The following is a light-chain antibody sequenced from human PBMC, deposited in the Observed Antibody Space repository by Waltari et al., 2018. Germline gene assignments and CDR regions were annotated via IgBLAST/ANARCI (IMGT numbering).Light chain of an antibody. CDR2: RNN. V-gene: IGLV1-47*01. CDR1: SPNIGQNC. Sequence: QSVVTQTPSASGTPGQRVTISCSGSSPNIGQNCVYWYHQSPGTAPKLLIYRNNQRPSGVPDRFSGSKSGTSASLAISGLRSEDESDYYCATWDDSLRGWVFGGGTKLTVL. CDR3: ATWDDSLRGWV. J-gene: IGLJ3*02.